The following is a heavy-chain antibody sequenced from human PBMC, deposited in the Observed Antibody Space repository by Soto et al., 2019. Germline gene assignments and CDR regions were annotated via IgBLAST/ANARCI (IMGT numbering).Heavy chain of an antibody. CDR3: ARGTQGEVAATNY. CDR2: ISAYNGNT. D-gene: IGHD2-15*01. Sequence: QVQLVQSGAEVKKPGASVKVSCKASGYTFTSYGISWVRQAPGQGLEWMGWISAYNGNTNYAQKLQGRVTMTTDTSPSTAYMEPRRLRSDDTAVYCCARGTQGEVAATNYLGQGTLVTVSS. V-gene: IGHV1-18*01. CDR1: GYTFTSYG. J-gene: IGHJ4*02.